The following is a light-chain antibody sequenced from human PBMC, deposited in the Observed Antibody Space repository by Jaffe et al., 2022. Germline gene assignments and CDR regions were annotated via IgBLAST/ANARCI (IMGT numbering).Light chain of an antibody. CDR2: DAS. CDR1: QDISNF. Sequence: DIQMTQSPSSLSASVGDRVTITCRASQDISNFLSWYQQKPGKAPKLLIYDASNLETGVPSRFSGSGSGTDFTFTISSLQPEDFATYYCQQYDNLPVFGQGTKLEIK. J-gene: IGKJ2*01. CDR3: QQYDNLPV. V-gene: IGKV1-33*01.